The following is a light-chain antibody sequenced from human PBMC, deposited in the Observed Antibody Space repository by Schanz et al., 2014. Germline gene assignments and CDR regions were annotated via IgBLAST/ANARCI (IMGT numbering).Light chain of an antibody. CDR2: DVS. CDR3: CSYIGTNHLVL. CDR1: SSDVGGYND. J-gene: IGLJ3*02. V-gene: IGLV2-8*01. Sequence: QSALTQPASVSGSPGQSITISCTGTSSDVGGYNDVSWYQQHPGKAPKLMIFDVSKRPSGVPDRFSGSKSGNTASLTISGLQAEDEADYYCCSYIGTNHLVLFGGGTKLTVL.